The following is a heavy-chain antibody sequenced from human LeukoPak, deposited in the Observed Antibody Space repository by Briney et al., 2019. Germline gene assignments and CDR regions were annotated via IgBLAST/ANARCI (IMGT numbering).Heavy chain of an antibody. Sequence: GGSLRLSCAASGFTFSSYEMNWVRQAPGKGLEWVSYISSSGSTIYYADSVKGRFTISRANAKNSLYLQMNSLRAEDTAVYYCARGTLDDSSGYYNGEHFDYWGQGTLVTVSS. J-gene: IGHJ4*02. CDR3: ARGTLDDSSGYYNGEHFDY. V-gene: IGHV3-48*03. CDR2: ISSSGSTI. CDR1: GFTFSSYE. D-gene: IGHD3-22*01.